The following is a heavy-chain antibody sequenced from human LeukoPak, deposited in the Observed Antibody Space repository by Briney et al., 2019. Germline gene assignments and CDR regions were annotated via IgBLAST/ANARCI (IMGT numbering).Heavy chain of an antibody. D-gene: IGHD2/OR15-2a*01. CDR1: GGSISSYY. V-gene: IGHV4-4*07. CDR2: IYTSGST. CDR3: ARETNYFRDALDI. Sequence: SETLSLTCTVSGGSISSYYWSWIRQPAGKGLEWIGRIYTSGSTNYNPSLKSRVTISVDTSKNQFSLKLSSVTAADTAVYYCARETNYFRDALDIWGRGTMVTVSS. J-gene: IGHJ3*02.